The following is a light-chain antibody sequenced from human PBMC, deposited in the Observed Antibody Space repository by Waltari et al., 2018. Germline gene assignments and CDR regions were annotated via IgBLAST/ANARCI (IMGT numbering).Light chain of an antibody. V-gene: IGLV1-51*02. CDR2: ENT. CDR1: SPNLGTTS. CDR3: GTWDSSLSGAV. Sequence: QSVLTPPPSVSAAPRQRVTVSCSGRSPNLGTTSVSWYRQFPAPAPKLLIYENTERPSGIPGRFSGSKSGTSATLDITGLQAGDEADYYCGTWDSSLSGAVFGGGTHLTVL. J-gene: IGLJ7*01.